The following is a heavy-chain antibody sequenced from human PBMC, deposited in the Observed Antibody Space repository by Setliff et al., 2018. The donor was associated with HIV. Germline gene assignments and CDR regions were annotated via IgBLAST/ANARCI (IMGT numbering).Heavy chain of an antibody. CDR1: GFTVSDNY. J-gene: IGHJ4*02. D-gene: IGHD3-22*01. CDR3: AKGSGFYDY. CDR2: IYTGGTT. V-gene: IGHV3-53*01. Sequence: LSLSCAISGFTVSDNYMTWVRQTPGEGLEWVSLIYTGGTTYYADSVKGRFTISRDSSENTLYLQMDSLRVEDTAVYYCAKGSGFYDYWGQGTLVTVS.